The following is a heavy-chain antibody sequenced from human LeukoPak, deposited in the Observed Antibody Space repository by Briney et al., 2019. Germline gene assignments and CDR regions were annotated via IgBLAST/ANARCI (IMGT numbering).Heavy chain of an antibody. CDR2: IIPIFGTA. J-gene: IGHJ5*02. CDR1: GYTFTGYY. Sequence: GASVKVSCKASGYTFTGYYMHWVRQAPGQGLEWMGGIIPIFGTANYAQKFQGRVTITADKSTSTAYMELSSLRSEDTAVYYCARERDDILTGYSWFDPWGQGTLVTVSS. V-gene: IGHV1-69*06. CDR3: ARERDDILTGYSWFDP. D-gene: IGHD3-9*01.